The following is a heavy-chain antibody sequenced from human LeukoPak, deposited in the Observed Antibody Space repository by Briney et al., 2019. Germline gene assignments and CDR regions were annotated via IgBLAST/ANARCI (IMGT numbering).Heavy chain of an antibody. CDR2: VDPSDSNT. J-gene: IGHJ4*02. D-gene: IGHD6-25*01. Sequence: GESLKISCKGSGYTFRSYWISWGRQMPGKGLGWVGRVDPSDSNTNYGPAFQGHVTISADKSKNTVYLQWSSLKASDTAMYFCAKGAAAGGCDYWGRGTLVTVSS. V-gene: IGHV5-10-1*01. CDR3: AKGAAAGGCDY. CDR1: GYTFRSYW.